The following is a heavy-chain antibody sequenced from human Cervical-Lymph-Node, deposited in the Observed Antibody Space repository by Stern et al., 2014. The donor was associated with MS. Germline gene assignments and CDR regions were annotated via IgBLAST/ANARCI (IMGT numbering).Heavy chain of an antibody. CDR1: GGSVSNSY. Sequence: VQLVESGPGLVKPSETLSLTCTVSGGSVSNSYWSWIRQPPGKGLEWIGNIYHSGGANSNPSLKSRVTMSVDTSKNQFSLRLSSVTAADTAVYYCARDVGMDVRGQGTTVTVSS. CDR3: ARDVGMDV. J-gene: IGHJ6*02. CDR2: IYHSGGA. V-gene: IGHV4-59*02.